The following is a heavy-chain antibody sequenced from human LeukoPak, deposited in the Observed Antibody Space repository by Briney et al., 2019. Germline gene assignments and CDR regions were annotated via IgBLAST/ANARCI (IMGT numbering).Heavy chain of an antibody. CDR1: GGSISSGSYY. D-gene: IGHD3-10*01. J-gene: IGHJ6*03. CDR2: IYTSGST. CDR3: ARETITMVRGVMTYYYYYMDV. Sequence: PSQTLSLTCTVSGGSISSGSYYWSWIRRPAGKGLEWIGRIYTSGSTNYNPSLKSRVTISVDTSKNQFSLKLSSVTAADTAVYYCARETITMVRGVMTYYYYYMDVWGKGTTVTISS. V-gene: IGHV4-61*02.